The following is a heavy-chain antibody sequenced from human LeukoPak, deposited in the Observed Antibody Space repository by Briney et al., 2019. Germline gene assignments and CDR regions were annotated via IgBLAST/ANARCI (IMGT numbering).Heavy chain of an antibody. CDR3: AREGGPGSWYYCDY. V-gene: IGHV3-21*01. CDR1: GFTFSNYS. J-gene: IGHJ4*02. Sequence: GGSLRLSCAASGFTFSNYSMNWVRQAPGKGLEWVSSISSSSSYIYYADSVKGRFTISRDNAKNSLYLQMNSLRAEDTAVYYCAREGGPGSWYYCDYWGQGTLVTVSS. CDR2: ISSSSSYI. D-gene: IGHD2-8*02.